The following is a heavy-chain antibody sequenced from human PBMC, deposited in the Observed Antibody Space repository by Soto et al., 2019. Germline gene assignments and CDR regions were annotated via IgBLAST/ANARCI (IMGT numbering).Heavy chain of an antibody. Sequence: SETQSLTCAVYGGSFRGYYWSWIRQPPGKGLEWIGEINHSGSTNYNPSLKSQVTISVDTSKNQFSLKLSSVTAADTAVYYCARVHDYSNLNWFDPWGQGTLVTVSS. V-gene: IGHV4-34*01. CDR3: ARVHDYSNLNWFDP. J-gene: IGHJ5*02. CDR1: GGSFRGYY. D-gene: IGHD4-4*01. CDR2: INHSGST.